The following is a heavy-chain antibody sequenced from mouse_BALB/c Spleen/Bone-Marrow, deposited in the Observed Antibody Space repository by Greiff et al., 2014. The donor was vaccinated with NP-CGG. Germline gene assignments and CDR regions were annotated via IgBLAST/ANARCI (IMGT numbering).Heavy chain of an antibody. CDR3: TSRTPYYDSRYYYTMDY. Sequence: QVQLQQSGAELVRPGASVTLSCKASGYTFTDYEMHWVKQTPVHGLEWIGAIDPETGGTADNQKFRGKATLTADKSSSTAYMELRSPTSEDSAVYYCTSRTPYYDSRYYYTMDYWGQGTSVTVSS. D-gene: IGHD2-4*01. V-gene: IGHV1-15*01. CDR1: GYTFTDYE. J-gene: IGHJ4*01. CDR2: IDPETGGT.